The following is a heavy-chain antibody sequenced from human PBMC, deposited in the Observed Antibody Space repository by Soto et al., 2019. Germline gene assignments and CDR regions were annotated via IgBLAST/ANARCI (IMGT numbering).Heavy chain of an antibody. D-gene: IGHD6-19*01. V-gene: IGHV3-30-3*01. J-gene: IGHJ3*02. CDR1: GFTFSSYA. CDR3: ARAENGWWKDAFDI. CDR2: ISFDGSNK. Sequence: QLQLVESGGGVVQPGRSLRLSCAASGFTFSSYAMHWVRQAPGKGLEWVAVISFDGSNKYYADSVKGRFTISRDNSKNTLYLQMNSLRAEDTAVYYCARAENGWWKDAFDIWGQGTMVTVSS.